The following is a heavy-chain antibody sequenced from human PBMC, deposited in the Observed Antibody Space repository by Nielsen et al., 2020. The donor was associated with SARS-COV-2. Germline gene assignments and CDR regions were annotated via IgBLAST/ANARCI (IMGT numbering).Heavy chain of an antibody. CDR1: GFTFNIYA. J-gene: IGHJ3*01. CDR3: AKDGVVRGDALDL. V-gene: IGHV3-23*01. D-gene: IGHD3-10*01. Sequence: GGSLRLSCVASGFTFNIYAMAWVRRAPGRGLQWVTGVSASGGSTYYTDSVKGRFSISRDNSKNTLFLQMHILRVEDTALYYCAKDGVVRGDALDLWGQGTMVTVSS. CDR2: VSASGGST.